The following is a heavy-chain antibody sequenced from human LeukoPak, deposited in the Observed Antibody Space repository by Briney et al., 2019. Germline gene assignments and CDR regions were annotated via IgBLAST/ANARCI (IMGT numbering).Heavy chain of an antibody. V-gene: IGHV4-30-4*01. CDR2: IYYSGST. Sequence: SETLSLTCTVSGGSISSGDYYWSWIRQPPGKGLEWIGYIYYSGSTYYNPSLKSRVTISVDTSKNQFSLKLSSVTAADTAVYYCARDIVLVRGAPISWFDPWGQGTLVTVSS. J-gene: IGHJ5*02. D-gene: IGHD3-10*01. CDR3: ARDIVLVRGAPISWFDP. CDR1: GGSISSGDYY.